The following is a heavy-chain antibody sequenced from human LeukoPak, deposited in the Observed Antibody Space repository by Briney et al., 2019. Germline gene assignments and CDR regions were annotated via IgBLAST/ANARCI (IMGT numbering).Heavy chain of an antibody. CDR1: GFTFINFW. Sequence: PGGSLRLSCAASGFTFINFWMSGVRQAPGKGLGWVASINQHGSEKYYVDSVKGRFTISIDNAKNSLYLQMNSLRAEDTAVYYCARVMVHSYGSPVDYCGQGTLVTVSS. D-gene: IGHD5-18*01. J-gene: IGHJ4*02. V-gene: IGHV3-7*01. CDR2: INQHGSEK. CDR3: ARVMVHSYGSPVDY.